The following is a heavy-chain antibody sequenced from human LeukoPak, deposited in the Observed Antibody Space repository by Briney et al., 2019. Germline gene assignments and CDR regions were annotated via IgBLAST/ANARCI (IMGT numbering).Heavy chain of an antibody. J-gene: IGHJ2*01. Sequence: PGGSLRLSCAASGFTSSSYDMSWVRQAPGKGLEWVSASSGNGSITYYADSVKGRFTISRDNAKNSLYLQMNSLRAEDTAVYYCARPLMPGGYFDLWGRGTLVTVSA. V-gene: IGHV3-23*01. D-gene: IGHD2-15*01. CDR1: GFTSSSYD. CDR3: ARPLMPGGYFDL. CDR2: SSGNGSIT.